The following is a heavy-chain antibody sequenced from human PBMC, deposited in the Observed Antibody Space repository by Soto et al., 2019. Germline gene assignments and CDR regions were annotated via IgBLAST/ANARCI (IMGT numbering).Heavy chain of an antibody. CDR3: AASSGYYLTAVN. D-gene: IGHD3-22*01. Sequence: QVQLQESGPGLVKPSQTLFLTCTVSGGSISSSGYYWSWIRQHPGKGLEWIGYIYYSGSTYYNPSLKSRVTISVDTSKNQFSLKLSSVTAADTAVYHCAASSGYYLTAVNWGQGTLVTVSS. V-gene: IGHV4-31*03. J-gene: IGHJ4*02. CDR1: GGSISSSGYY. CDR2: IYYSGST.